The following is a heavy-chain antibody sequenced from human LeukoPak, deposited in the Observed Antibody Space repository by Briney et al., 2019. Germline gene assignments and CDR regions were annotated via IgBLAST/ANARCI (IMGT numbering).Heavy chain of an antibody. CDR2: IYYSGST. CDR1: GGSISSSSYY. D-gene: IGHD6-19*01. CDR3: ASGAVAALSYDY. J-gene: IGHJ4*02. Sequence: SETLSLTCTVSGGSISSSSYYWGWIRQPPGKGLEWIGYIYYSGSTNYNPSLKSRVTISVDTSKNQFSLKLSSVTAADTAVYYCASGAVAALSYDYWGQGTLATVSS. V-gene: IGHV4-61*05.